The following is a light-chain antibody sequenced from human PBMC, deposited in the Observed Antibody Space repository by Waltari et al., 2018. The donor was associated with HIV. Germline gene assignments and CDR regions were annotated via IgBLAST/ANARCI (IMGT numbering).Light chain of an antibody. CDR3: LLYYGGAWV. J-gene: IGLJ3*02. CDR1: TGPVTSYYY. Sequence: QTVVTLEPSVTVSPRRTVILTCGSSTGPVTSYYYPNWFQQRPGQPLRPLIHSNVARHPWSPDRFSGSLRGGKAALTLSGAQPEDEGDYYCLLYYGGAWVFGGGTKVTVL. V-gene: IGLV7-43*01. CDR2: SNV.